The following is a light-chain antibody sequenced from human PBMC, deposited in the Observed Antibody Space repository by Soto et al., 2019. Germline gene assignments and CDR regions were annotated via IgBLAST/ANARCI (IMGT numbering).Light chain of an antibody. CDR3: QQYNSYSWT. J-gene: IGKJ1*01. V-gene: IGKV1-5*03. Sequence: DIQMTQSPSTLSASLRDRVTITCRASQSISSWLAWYQQKPGKAPKLLIYKASSLESGVPSRFSGSGSGTEFTLTISSLQPDDFATYYCQQYNSYSWTFGQGTKVDIK. CDR2: KAS. CDR1: QSISSW.